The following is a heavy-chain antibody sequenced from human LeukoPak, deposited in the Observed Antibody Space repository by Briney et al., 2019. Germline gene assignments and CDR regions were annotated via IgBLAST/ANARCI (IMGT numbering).Heavy chain of an antibody. CDR3: ARVRITMIVVVIKYYYYGMDV. CDR1: GFTFSSYA. CDR2: ISYDGSNK. V-gene: IGHV3-30-3*01. Sequence: GRSLRLSCAASGFTFSSYAMHWVRQAPGKGLEWVAVISYDGSNKYYADSVKGRFTISRDNSKNTLYLQMNSLRAEDTAVYYCARVRITMIVVVIKYYYYGMDVWGQGTTVTVSS. D-gene: IGHD3-22*01. J-gene: IGHJ6*02.